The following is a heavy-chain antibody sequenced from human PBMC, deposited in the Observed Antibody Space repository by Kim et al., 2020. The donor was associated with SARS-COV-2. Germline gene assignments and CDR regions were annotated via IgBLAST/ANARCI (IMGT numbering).Heavy chain of an antibody. V-gene: IGHV3-23*01. D-gene: IGHD2-8*01. CDR3: AKGRTDGPGSDLDF. Sequence: GGSLRLSCAASGFTFSNYAMYWVRQAPGKGLEWVAGVSGGNTNTYYADSVRGRITISRDNFGNTLSVHISSLRAEDTAIYFCAKGRTDGPGSDLDFWGQGTLVTVSS. CDR2: VSGGNTNT. CDR1: GFTFSNYA. J-gene: IGHJ4*02.